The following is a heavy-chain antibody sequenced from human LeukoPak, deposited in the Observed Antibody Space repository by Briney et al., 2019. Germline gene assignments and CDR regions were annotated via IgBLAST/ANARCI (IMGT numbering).Heavy chain of an antibody. CDR1: GFTFSNYA. CDR2: ISTSSSYI. D-gene: IGHD6-13*01. CDR3: ARAAIAAAGIYYYMDV. J-gene: IGHJ6*03. Sequence: GGSLRLSCAASGFTFSNYAMNWVRQAPGKGLEWVSFISTSSSYIHNADSVKGRFTISRHNAKNSLYLQMNSLRAEDTAVYYCARAAIAAAGIYYYMDVWGKGTTVTVSS. V-gene: IGHV3-21*01.